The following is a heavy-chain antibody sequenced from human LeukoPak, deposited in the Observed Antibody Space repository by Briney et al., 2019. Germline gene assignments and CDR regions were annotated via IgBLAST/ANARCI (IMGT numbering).Heavy chain of an antibody. J-gene: IGHJ4*02. CDR1: GFTISNYW. D-gene: IGHD5-18*01. CDR3: AKDFGYRYGFDF. CDR2: IRYDGSNK. V-gene: IGHV3-30*02. Sequence: GGSLRLSCAASGFTISNYWMSWVRQAPGKGLEWVAFIRYDGSNKYYADSVEGRFTISRDNAKNSLYLLMNSMRAEDTAVYYCAKDFGYRYGFDFWGQGTVLRLSS.